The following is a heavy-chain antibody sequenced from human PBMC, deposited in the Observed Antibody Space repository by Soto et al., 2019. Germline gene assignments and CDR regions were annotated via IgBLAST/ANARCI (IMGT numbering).Heavy chain of an antibody. CDR3: ARGTAILSSGRMDE. J-gene: IGHJ6*01. D-gene: IGHD2-21*02. V-gene: IGHV1-2*02. Sequence: ASVKVSCKASGYTFRDYYIHWVRQVPGQGLEWMGWLRPNSGDTDYAQRFQGRVIMTRDTSIGAAYMDLNRLASDDTGVYFCARGTAILSSGRMDEWGQGTTVTVYS. CDR2: LRPNSGDT. CDR1: GYTFRDYY.